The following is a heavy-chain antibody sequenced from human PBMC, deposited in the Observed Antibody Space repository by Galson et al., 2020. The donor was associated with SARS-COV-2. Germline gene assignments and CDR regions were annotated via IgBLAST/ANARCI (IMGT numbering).Heavy chain of an antibody. J-gene: IGHJ4*02. CDR2: VHHSGTT. Sequence: SYTLSLTCAVFGGSFSDYYFTWIRQPPAKGLECICEVHHSGTTNYNSSLKSLFTISLDTSKNQFSLNLRSVTAADTAVYYCARGNRDINMILVVITAVNYHFDGWGQGTLVTVAS. CDR3: ARGNRDINMILVVITAVNYHFDG. CDR1: GGSFSDYY. D-gene: IGHD3-22*01. V-gene: IGHV4-34*01.